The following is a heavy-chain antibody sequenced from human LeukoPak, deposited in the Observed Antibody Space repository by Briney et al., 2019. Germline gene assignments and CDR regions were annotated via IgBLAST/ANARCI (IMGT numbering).Heavy chain of an antibody. Sequence: GGSLRLSCAASGFTFSSYEMNWVRQAPGKGLEWVSYISSSGSTIYYADSVKGRFTISRDNAKNSLYLQMNSLRAEDTAVYYCARGFRYCSSTSCHALDYWGQGTLVTVSS. CDR1: GFTFSSYE. J-gene: IGHJ4*02. CDR3: ARGFRYCSSTSCHALDY. CDR2: ISSSGSTI. V-gene: IGHV3-48*03. D-gene: IGHD2-2*01.